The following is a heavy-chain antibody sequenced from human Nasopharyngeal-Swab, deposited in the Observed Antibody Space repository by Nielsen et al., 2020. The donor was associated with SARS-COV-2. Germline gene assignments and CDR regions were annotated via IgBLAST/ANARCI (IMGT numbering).Heavy chain of an antibody. V-gene: IGHV3-21*04. J-gene: IGHJ4*02. D-gene: IGHD3-22*01. CDR3: AKRDDYYESSGLGD. Sequence: GGSLRLSCAASGFMFSNYNMNWVRQAPGRGLEWVSSISGDSSSSTTYIFYAASVKGRFTISRDNSKNTLYLQMNSLRAEDTAVYYCAKRDDYYESSGLGDWGQGTLVTVSS. CDR2: ISGDSSSSTTYI. CDR1: GFMFSNYN.